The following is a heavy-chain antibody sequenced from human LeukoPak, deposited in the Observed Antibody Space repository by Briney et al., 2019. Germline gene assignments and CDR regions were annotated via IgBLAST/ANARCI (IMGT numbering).Heavy chain of an antibody. D-gene: IGHD6-19*01. V-gene: IGHV4-39*01. CDR2: IYYSGVT. CDR1: GGSIISSSYY. CDR3: ARLALPGPIYYFDY. Sequence: PSETLSLTCSVSGGSIISSSYYWGWIRQPPGKGLEWIGSIYYSGVTYYNPSLKSRVTISVDTSKNQFSLKLSSVTASDTAVYYCARLALPGPIYYFDYWGQGTLVTVSS. J-gene: IGHJ4*02.